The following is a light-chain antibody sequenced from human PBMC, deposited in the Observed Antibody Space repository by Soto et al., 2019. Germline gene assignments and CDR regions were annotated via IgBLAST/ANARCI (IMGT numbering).Light chain of an antibody. Sequence: EIVMTQSPATLSVSPGERATLSCRASQSVSSSLAWYQQKPGQAPRLLIYGASTRATGIPARFSGSGSGTEFTLTISSLQSEDFAVYYCQQYNNWPPWKFGQGTKVEIK. CDR2: GAS. J-gene: IGKJ1*01. CDR1: QSVSSS. V-gene: IGKV3-15*01. CDR3: QQYNNWPPWK.